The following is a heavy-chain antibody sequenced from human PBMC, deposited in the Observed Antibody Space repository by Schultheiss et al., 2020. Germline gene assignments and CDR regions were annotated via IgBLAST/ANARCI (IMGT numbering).Heavy chain of an antibody. Sequence: SQTLSLTCTVSGGSISSSSYYWGWIRQPPGKGLEWIGEINHSGSTYYNPSLKSRVTISVDTSKNQFSLKLSSVTAADTAVYYCARVMGEGYSMDVWGKGTTVTVSS. CDR1: GGSISSSSYY. J-gene: IGHJ6*03. CDR2: INHSGST. D-gene: IGHD3-16*01. CDR3: ARVMGEGYSMDV. V-gene: IGHV4-39*01.